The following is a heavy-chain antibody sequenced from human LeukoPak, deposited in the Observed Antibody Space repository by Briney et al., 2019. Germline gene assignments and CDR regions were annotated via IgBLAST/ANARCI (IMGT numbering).Heavy chain of an antibody. CDR1: GFTFDDYA. J-gene: IGHJ6*02. V-gene: IGHV3-9*01. Sequence: PGGSLRLSCAASGFTFDDYAMHWVRQAPGKGLEWVSCISWNSGSIGYADSVKGRFTISRDNAKNSLYLQMNSLRAEDTALYYCAKDCGYSSSWYPGGYGMDVWGQGTTVTVSS. D-gene: IGHD6-13*01. CDR2: ISWNSGSI. CDR3: AKDCGYSSSWYPGGYGMDV.